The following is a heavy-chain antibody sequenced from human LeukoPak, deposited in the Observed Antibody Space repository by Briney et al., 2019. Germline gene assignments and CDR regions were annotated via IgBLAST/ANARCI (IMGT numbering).Heavy chain of an antibody. CDR2: ISGSGGST. CDR1: GFTFSSYA. Sequence: PGGSLRLSCAASGFTFSSYAMSWVRQAPGKGLEWVSAISGSGGSTYYADSVKGRFTISRDNSKNTLYLQMNSLRAEDTAVYYCAKVWMYYYDSSGYYRDYWGQGILVTVSS. V-gene: IGHV3-23*01. J-gene: IGHJ4*02. CDR3: AKVWMYYYDSSGYYRDY. D-gene: IGHD3-22*01.